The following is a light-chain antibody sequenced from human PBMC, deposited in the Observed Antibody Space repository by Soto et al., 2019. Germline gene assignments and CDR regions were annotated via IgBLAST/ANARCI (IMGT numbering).Light chain of an antibody. Sequence: QSVLTQPPSASGTPGQKVFISCSGSSSNIGGTNYAYWYQQLPGAAPKLLMHSNNLRPSGVPERISGSKFGTAASLAISGLRSEDEAVYYCASWDDRLGAVIFGGGTNVTVL. CDR2: SNN. CDR1: SSNIGGTNY. CDR3: ASWDDRLGAVI. V-gene: IGLV1-47*02. J-gene: IGLJ2*01.